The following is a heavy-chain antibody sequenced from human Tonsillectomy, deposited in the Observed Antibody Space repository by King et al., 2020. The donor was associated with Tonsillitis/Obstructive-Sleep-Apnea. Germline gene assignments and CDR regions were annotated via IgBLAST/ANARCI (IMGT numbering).Heavy chain of an antibody. D-gene: IGHD5-12*01. CDR1: GFTFSNAW. Sequence: QLVQSGGGLVKPGGSLRLPCAASGFTFSNAWMSWVRQAPGKGLEWVGRIKSKTDGGTSDYAAPVKGRFIISRDDSKKTLYLQMNSLKTEDTAVYYCATRGYSGYDGFNDAFDIWGQGTMVTVSS. V-gene: IGHV3-15*01. J-gene: IGHJ3*02. CDR2: IKSKTDGGTS. CDR3: ATRGYSGYDGFNDAFDI.